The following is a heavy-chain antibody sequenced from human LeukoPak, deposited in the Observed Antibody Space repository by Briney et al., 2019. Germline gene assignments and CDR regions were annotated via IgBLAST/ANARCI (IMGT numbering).Heavy chain of an antibody. D-gene: IGHD6-13*01. V-gene: IGHV1-2*07. Sequence: ASVKVSCKTSGYTFIGYYMHWVRQAPGQGLEWMGWINPKNGGANYAPSFQGRVTMTRDTSISTAYTELSRLRSDDTAVYYCARDDLQLVRRLGRNTEYYYYYCMDVWGKGTTVTVSS. CDR1: GYTFIGYY. CDR2: INPKNGGA. J-gene: IGHJ6*03. CDR3: ARDDLQLVRRLGRNTEYYYYYCMDV.